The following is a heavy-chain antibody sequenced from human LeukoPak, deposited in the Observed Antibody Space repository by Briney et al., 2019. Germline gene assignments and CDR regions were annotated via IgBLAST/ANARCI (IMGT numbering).Heavy chain of an antibody. CDR2: TNPNSGGT. CDR1: GYTFIDYY. J-gene: IGHJ4*02. V-gene: IGHV1-2*02. CDR3: ATGPDITGYNYFDY. D-gene: IGHD5-18*01. Sequence: ASVKVSCKSSGYTFIDYYIHWVRQAPGQGLERMGWTNPNSGGTNYAQKFQGRVTMTRGTSINTTFMDLSSLTSDDTAVYYCATGPDITGYNYFDYWSQGTLVAVSS.